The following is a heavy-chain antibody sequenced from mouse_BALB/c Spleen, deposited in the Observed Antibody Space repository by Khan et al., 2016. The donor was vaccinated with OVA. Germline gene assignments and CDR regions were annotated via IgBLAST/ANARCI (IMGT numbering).Heavy chain of an antibody. CDR2: ISYSGNT. Sequence: EVQLQESGPGLVKPSQSLSLTCTVTGYSITSEYTWNWIRQFPENKLEWMGFISYSGNTRYNPSLTSRISITRDPSKNQFFLQLNSVTSEDTATYYCARKDYYDYDPVPDWGQGTLVTGSA. CDR1: GYSITSEYT. D-gene: IGHD2-4*01. CDR3: ARKDYYDYDPVPD. V-gene: IGHV3-2*02. J-gene: IGHJ3*01.